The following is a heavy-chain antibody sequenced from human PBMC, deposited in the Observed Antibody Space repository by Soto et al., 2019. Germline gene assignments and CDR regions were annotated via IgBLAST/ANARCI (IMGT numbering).Heavy chain of an antibody. CDR3: ARPTHGYRAPYYGMDV. J-gene: IGHJ6*02. Sequence: ASVKVSCKASGGTFSSYAISWVRQAPGQGLEWMGGIIPIFGTANYAQKFQGRVTITADESTSTAYMELSSLRSEDTAVYYCARPTHGYRAPYYGMDVWGQGTTVTVSS. V-gene: IGHV1-69*13. D-gene: IGHD5-18*01. CDR1: GGTFSSYA. CDR2: IIPIFGTA.